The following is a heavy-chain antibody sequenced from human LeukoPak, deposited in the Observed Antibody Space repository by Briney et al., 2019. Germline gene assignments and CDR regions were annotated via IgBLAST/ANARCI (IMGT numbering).Heavy chain of an antibody. J-gene: IGHJ6*02. CDR3: ARVGYDVLSYYGMDV. CDR2: MNPNSGNT. Sequence: ASVKVSCKASGYTFTSYDINWVRQATGQGPEWMGWMNPNSGNTGYAQKFQGRVTMARNTSISTAYMELSSLRSEDTAVYYCARVGYDVLSYYGMDVWGQGTTVTVSS. V-gene: IGHV1-8*01. D-gene: IGHD5-12*01. CDR1: GYTFTSYD.